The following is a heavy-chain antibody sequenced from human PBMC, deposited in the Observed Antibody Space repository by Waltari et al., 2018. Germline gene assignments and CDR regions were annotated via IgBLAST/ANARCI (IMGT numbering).Heavy chain of an antibody. Sequence: QVQLQESGQGLVKPSGTLSLTCAVSGDSISGNYWGSWVRQSPEKGLEWIGQVHHSGKTHYNPSLQSRVTISLDKPKNQFSLNLNSVTAADTAVYYCAGDRAIGLFFDYWGRGTLVTVSS. CDR2: VHHSGKT. D-gene: IGHD2-2*01. V-gene: IGHV4-4*02. CDR3: AGDRAIGLFFDY. CDR1: GDSISGNYW. J-gene: IGHJ4*02.